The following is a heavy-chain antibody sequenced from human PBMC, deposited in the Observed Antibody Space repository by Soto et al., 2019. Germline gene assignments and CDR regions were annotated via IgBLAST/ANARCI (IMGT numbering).Heavy chain of an antibody. CDR2: ISGSGGST. V-gene: IGHV3-23*01. J-gene: IGHJ3*02. CDR3: VSDSPFDLSYSTMIVVVPRGAFDI. CDR1: GFTFSSYA. D-gene: IGHD3-22*01. Sequence: GVLRLSCAASGFTFSSYAMSWVRQAPGKGLEWVSAISGSGGSTYYADSVKGRFTISRDNSKNTLYLQMNSLRAEDTAVYYCVSDSPFDLSYSTMIVVVPRGAFDIWGQGTMVTVSS.